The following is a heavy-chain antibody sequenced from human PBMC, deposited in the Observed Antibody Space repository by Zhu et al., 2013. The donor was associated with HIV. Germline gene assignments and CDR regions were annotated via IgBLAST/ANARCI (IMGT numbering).Heavy chain of an antibody. Sequence: VQSGPEVKKPGTSARVSCKASGFTFFSSAIHWVRQARGQRLEWMGWIIVGTGDTNYAQRFQGRVTITADTSRDIVYMELTSLRSEDTAIFYCATVPSSGATYTLDIWGQGTMVTVSS. CDR3: ATVPSSGATYTLDI. D-gene: IGHD1-26*01. V-gene: IGHV1-58*02. CDR1: GFTFFSSA. J-gene: IGHJ3*02. CDR2: IIVGTGDT.